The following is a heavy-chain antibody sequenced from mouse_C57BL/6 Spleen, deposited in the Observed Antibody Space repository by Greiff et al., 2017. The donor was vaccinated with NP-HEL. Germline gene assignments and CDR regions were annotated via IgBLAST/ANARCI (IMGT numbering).Heavy chain of an antibody. CDR3: ARGGYDRSIDY. Sequence: QVQLQQPGAELVKPGASVKMSCKASGYTFTSYWITWVKQRPGQGLEWIGDIYPGSGSTNYNEKFKSKATLTVDTSSSTAYMQRSSLTSEDSAVYNCARGGYDRSIDYWGQGTSVTVSS. D-gene: IGHD2-2*01. J-gene: IGHJ4*01. CDR2: IYPGSGST. CDR1: GYTFTSYW. V-gene: IGHV1-55*01.